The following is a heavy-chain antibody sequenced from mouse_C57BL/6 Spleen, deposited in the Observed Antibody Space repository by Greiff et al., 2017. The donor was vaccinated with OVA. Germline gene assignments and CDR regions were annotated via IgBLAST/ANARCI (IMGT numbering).Heavy chain of an antibody. CDR1: GYTFTSYW. Sequence: VQLQQPGAELVRPGSSVKLSCKASGYTFTSYWMHWVKQRPIQGLEWIGNIDPSDSETHYNQKFKDKATLTVDKSSSTAYMQLSSLTSEDSAVYYCARAVITTVVAFDYWGQGTTLTVSS. D-gene: IGHD1-1*01. V-gene: IGHV1-52*01. J-gene: IGHJ2*01. CDR2: IDPSDSET. CDR3: ARAVITTVVAFDY.